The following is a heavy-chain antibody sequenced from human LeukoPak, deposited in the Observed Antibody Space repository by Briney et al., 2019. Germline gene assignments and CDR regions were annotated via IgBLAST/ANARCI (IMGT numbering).Heavy chain of an antibody. J-gene: IGHJ5*02. Sequence: SETLSLTCTVSGGSIGSSSYYWDWIRQPPGKGLEWIGSIYYGGSTYYKPSLKSRVTISVDMFKNQFSLKLSSVTAADTAVYYCARQQYYGSGIWFDPWGQGTLVTVSS. CDR1: GGSIGSSSYY. CDR2: IYYGGST. CDR3: ARQQYYGSGIWFDP. D-gene: IGHD3-10*01. V-gene: IGHV4-39*01.